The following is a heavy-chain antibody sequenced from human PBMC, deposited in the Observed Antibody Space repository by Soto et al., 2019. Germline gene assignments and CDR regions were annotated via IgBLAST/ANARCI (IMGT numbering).Heavy chain of an antibody. D-gene: IGHD2-8*01. CDR3: ARGVSAVVYFGNAFDI. Sequence: PGGSLRLSCAASGFTFSSYWMSWVRQAPGKGLEWVANIKQDGSEKYYVDSVKGRFTISRDNAKNSLYLQMNSLRAEDTAVYYCARGVSAVVYFGNAFDIWGQGTMVTVSS. V-gene: IGHV3-7*01. CDR1: GFTFSSYW. CDR2: IKQDGSEK. J-gene: IGHJ3*02.